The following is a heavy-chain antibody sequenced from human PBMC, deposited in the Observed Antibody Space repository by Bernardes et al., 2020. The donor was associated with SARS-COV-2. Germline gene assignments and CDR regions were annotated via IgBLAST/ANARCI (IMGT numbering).Heavy chain of an antibody. J-gene: IGHJ4*02. CDR1: GFSFSAFD. Sequence: VGSLILSCVVSGFSFSAFDMAWVRQAPGKGLEWLSSISSGSNFKFYADSVKGRFTISRDNAKSSLYLQMTNLRDDDTAVYYCARDWGWEARGYLRDDYWGQGTLVTVSS. V-gene: IGHV3-21*06. D-gene: IGHD5-12*01. CDR3: ARDWGWEARGYLRDDY. CDR2: ISSGSNFK.